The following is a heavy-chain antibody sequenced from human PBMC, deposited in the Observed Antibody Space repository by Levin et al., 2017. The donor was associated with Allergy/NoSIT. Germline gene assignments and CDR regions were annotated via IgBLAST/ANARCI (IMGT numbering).Heavy chain of an antibody. CDR1: GGSVSSGTYY. Sequence: SETLSLTCSVSGGSVSSGTYYWSWIRRPPGKGLEWIGYINYRGSTNYNPSLKSRVTISVDTSKNQFSLKLSSVTAADTAVYYCARVRTFRGYSGYDYCYFDYWGQGTLVTVSS. CDR3: ARVRTFRGYSGYDYCYFDY. CDR2: INYRGST. V-gene: IGHV4-61*01. J-gene: IGHJ4*02. D-gene: IGHD5-12*01.